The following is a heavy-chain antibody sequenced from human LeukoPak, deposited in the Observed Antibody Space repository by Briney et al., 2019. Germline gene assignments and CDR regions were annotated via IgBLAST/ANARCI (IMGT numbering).Heavy chain of an antibody. CDR2: IYDSGSI. CDR3: ARGRRAGSGWPFFDS. Sequence: PSETLSLTCTVSGGSISSFYWNWIRQPPGKGLEWIGYIYDSGSIIYNPSLKSRVTISLDTSKNQFSVRLSSMTAADTAVYCCARGRRAGSGWPFFDSWGQGTLVSVSS. CDR1: GGSISSFY. J-gene: IGHJ4*02. V-gene: IGHV4-59*08. D-gene: IGHD6-19*01.